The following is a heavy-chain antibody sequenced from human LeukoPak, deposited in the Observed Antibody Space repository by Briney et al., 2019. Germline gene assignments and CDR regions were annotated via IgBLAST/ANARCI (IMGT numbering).Heavy chain of an antibody. J-gene: IGHJ4*02. V-gene: IGHV3-23*01. CDR1: GFTFSNFA. CDR3: AKGASGSGPNYFDY. Sequence: GGSLRLSCAASGFTFSNFAMSWVRQAPRKGLEWVSSIGGSDGRTYYAESVQGRFTISRDNSKNTLYLQMNSLRAEDTAVYYCAKGASGSGPNYFDYWGQGTLVTVSS. CDR2: IGGSDGRT. D-gene: IGHD3-10*01.